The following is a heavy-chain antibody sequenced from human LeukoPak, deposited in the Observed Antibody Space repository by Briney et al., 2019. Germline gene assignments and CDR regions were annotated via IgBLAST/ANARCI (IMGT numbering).Heavy chain of an antibody. CDR2: IIPIFGTA. D-gene: IGHD2-2*02. J-gene: IGHJ4*02. CDR1: GGTFSSYA. V-gene: IGHV1-69*13. CDR3: ARETMRYCSSTCCYKGEFDY. Sequence: SSGKVSCKASGGTFSSYAISWVRQAPGQGLEWMGGIIPIFGTANYAQKFQGRVTITADESTSTAYMELSSLRSEDTAVYYCARETMRYCSSTCCYKGEFDYWGQGTLVTVSS.